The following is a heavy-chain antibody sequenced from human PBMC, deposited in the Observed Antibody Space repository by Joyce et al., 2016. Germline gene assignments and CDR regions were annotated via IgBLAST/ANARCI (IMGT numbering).Heavy chain of an antibody. CDR3: VTEGNYYDASGYSDY. CDR2: TNPSGRKI. V-gene: IGHV1-46*01. Sequence: QVQLVQSGAEVKKPGASGKVSCKASGYALTNYSMHWVRQAPGKGLEWMGITNPSGRKIIYAHKLQGRVTMTWDTSTSTVYMELSSLRSDDTAVYYCVTEGNYYDASGYSDYWGQGTLVTVSS. D-gene: IGHD3-22*01. CDR1: GYALTNYS. J-gene: IGHJ4*02.